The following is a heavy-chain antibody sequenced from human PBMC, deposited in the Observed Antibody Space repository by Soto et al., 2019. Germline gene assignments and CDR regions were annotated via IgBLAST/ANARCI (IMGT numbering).Heavy chain of an antibody. CDR1: GGSVSSFY. J-gene: IGHJ4*02. V-gene: IGHV4-59*02. D-gene: IGHD2-2*01. Sequence: LPETLSLTCTVSGGSVSSFYWGWIRQPPGKGLEWIGHIYYSGSTNYNPSLKSRVTISVATSNNQFSLRLTSVTAADTAVYYCARGRGFCSSTSCRGYFDSWGQGTLVTVSS. CDR2: IYYSGST. CDR3: ARGRGFCSSTSCRGYFDS.